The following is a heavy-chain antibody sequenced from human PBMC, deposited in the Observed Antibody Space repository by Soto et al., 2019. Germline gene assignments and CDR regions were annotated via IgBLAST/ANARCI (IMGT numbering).Heavy chain of an antibody. CDR3: ARGHGGTVSAP. D-gene: IGHD3-16*01. V-gene: IGHV4-59*01. J-gene: IGHJ5*02. CDR1: GGPISSYY. Sequence: SETLSLTCTVSGGPISSYYWTWIRQPPGKGLEWIGYIYYIGTTNYNPSLKSRVTISVDTSKNHFSLKLNSVTAADTAIYYGARGHGGTVSAPWR. CDR2: IYYIGTT.